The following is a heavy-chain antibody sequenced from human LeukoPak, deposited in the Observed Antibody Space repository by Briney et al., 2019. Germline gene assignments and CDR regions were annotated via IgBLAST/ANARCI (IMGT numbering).Heavy chain of an antibody. Sequence: SVKVSCKASGGTFGSYAISWVRQAPGQGLEWMGGIIPIFGTANYAQKFQGRVTITADESTSTAYMELSSLRSEDTAVYYCARDLVVPAAMGTHDAFDIWGQGTMVTVSS. V-gene: IGHV1-69*01. CDR2: IIPIFGTA. J-gene: IGHJ3*02. D-gene: IGHD2-2*01. CDR1: GGTFGSYA. CDR3: ARDLVVPAAMGTHDAFDI.